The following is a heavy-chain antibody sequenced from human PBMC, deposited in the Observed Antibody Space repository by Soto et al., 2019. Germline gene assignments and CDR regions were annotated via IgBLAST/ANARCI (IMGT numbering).Heavy chain of an antibody. CDR1: GFTFSSYG. CDR2: ISYDGSNK. D-gene: IGHD1-1*01. V-gene: IGHV3-30*18. J-gene: IGHJ4*02. Sequence: GSLRLSCAASGFTFSSYGMHWVRQAPGKGLEWVAVISYDGSNKYYAYSGKGRFTISRDNSKNTLYLHMNSLRAEDTAVYYCAKAWPGNSFYYWGQGTLVTVSS. CDR3: AKAWPGNSFYY.